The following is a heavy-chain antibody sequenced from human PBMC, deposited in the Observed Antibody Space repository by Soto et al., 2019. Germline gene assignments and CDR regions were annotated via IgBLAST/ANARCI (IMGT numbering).Heavy chain of an antibody. CDR1: GFNFSNHS. V-gene: IGHV3-74*01. J-gene: IGHJ5*02. CDR3: ARESGDWPLNWFDP. CDR2: ITSDGKST. D-gene: IGHD2-21*02. Sequence: GGSLRLSCAASGFNFSNHSMHWVRQRPAEGLVWVSRITSDGKSTDYAESVKGRFAISRDNAKDTLYLQMNGLTAEDTAVYYCARESGDWPLNWFDPWGQGTLVTVSS.